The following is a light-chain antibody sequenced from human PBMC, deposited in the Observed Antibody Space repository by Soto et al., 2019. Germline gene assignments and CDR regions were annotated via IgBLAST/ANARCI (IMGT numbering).Light chain of an antibody. Sequence: EIVLTQSPGTLSLSPGERATLSCRASQSVSSIYLAWYQHKPGQAPRLLIYGASSRATGIPDRFSGSGSGTAFTLTISSLEPEDFAVYYGQQYGSSSWTFGRGTTVEIK. CDR1: QSVSSIY. CDR2: GAS. J-gene: IGKJ1*01. V-gene: IGKV3-20*01. CDR3: QQYGSSSWT.